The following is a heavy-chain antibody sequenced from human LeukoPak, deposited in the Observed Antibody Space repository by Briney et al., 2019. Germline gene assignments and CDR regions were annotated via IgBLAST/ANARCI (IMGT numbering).Heavy chain of an antibody. V-gene: IGHV3-74*01. CDR3: ARDNNWNYPDY. D-gene: IGHD1-7*01. CDR1: GFTFSNHW. CDR2: ISGDGSST. Sequence: GGSLRLSCAASGFTFSNHWMHWVRQAPGKGLVWVSRISGDGSSTRYADSVKGRFTISRDNAKNTLFLQMNSLRAEDTAVYYCARDNNWNYPDYWGQGTLVAVSS. J-gene: IGHJ4*02.